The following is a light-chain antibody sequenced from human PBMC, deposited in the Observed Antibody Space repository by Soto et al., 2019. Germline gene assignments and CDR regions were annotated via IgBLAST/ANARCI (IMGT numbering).Light chain of an antibody. CDR3: LQDYSYPWT. J-gene: IGKJ1*01. Sequence: AIQMTQSPSSLSASLGDRVTITCRASQGIRHDLGWYKQKPGKAPRILIYASSSLQSGVPSKLSGSGSGTDFTLTISSLQPEDFATYYCLQDYSYPWTFGQGTKVEI. V-gene: IGKV1-6*01. CDR1: QGIRHD. CDR2: ASS.